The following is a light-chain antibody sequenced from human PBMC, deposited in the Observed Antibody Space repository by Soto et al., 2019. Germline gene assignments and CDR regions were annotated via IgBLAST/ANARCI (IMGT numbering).Light chain of an antibody. V-gene: IGLV7-43*01. Sequence: QTVVTQEPSRTVSPGGTVTRTCAPSTGAVTRGYYPNWFQQKPGQAPRALIYSTNNKHSWTPARLSGSLLGGKAALTLSGVQHEDEAENYCLLSYGGTYVFGPGTKLTVL. CDR3: LLSYGGTYV. CDR2: STN. CDR1: TGAVTRGYY. J-gene: IGLJ1*01.